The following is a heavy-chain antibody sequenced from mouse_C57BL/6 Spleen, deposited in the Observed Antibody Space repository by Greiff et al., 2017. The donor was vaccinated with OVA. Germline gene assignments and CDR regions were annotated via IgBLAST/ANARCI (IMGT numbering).Heavy chain of an antibody. CDR2: ISYDGSN. CDR3: AREDGTSDYYAMDY. V-gene: IGHV3-6*01. CDR1: GYSFTSGYY. J-gene: IGHJ4*01. Sequence: EVQLVESGPGLVKPSQSLSLTCSVTGYSFTSGYYWNWIRQFPGNKLEWMGYISYDGSNNYNPSLKNRISITRDTSKNQFFLKLNSVTTEDTATYYCAREDGTSDYYAMDYWGQGTSVTVSS. D-gene: IGHD4-1*01.